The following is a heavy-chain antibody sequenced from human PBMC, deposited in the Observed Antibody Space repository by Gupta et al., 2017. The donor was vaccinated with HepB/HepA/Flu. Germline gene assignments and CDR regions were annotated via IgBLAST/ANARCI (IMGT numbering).Heavy chain of an antibody. V-gene: IGHV1-8*01. CDR3: GRGDSGWGVSDY. CDR1: GYPFPNYE. J-gene: IGHJ4*02. Sequence: QVQLVQSGAEVKKRGASVKLPCKASGYPFPNYELNWVRQATGHGLEWMGWMNPKSGNTGYAQKFQGRVAMTWNTSISTAYMELSSLRSEDTAMYYCGRGDSGWGVSDYWGQGTLVTVSS. D-gene: IGHD1-26*01. CDR2: MNPKSGNT.